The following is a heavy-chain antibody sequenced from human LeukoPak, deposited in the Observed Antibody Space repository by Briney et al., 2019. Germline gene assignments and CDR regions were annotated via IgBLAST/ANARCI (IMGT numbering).Heavy chain of an antibody. CDR3: ARVAIVVVHKLLDY. Sequence: GESLRLSCAASGFTFSRYWIHWVRQAPGKGLEWVSSISGSSSYIYYADSVKGRFTISRDNAKNSLYLQMNSLRAEDTAVYYCARVAIVVVHKLLDYWGQGTLVTVSS. J-gene: IGHJ4*02. CDR2: ISGSSSYI. V-gene: IGHV3-21*01. CDR1: GFTFSRYW. D-gene: IGHD3-22*01.